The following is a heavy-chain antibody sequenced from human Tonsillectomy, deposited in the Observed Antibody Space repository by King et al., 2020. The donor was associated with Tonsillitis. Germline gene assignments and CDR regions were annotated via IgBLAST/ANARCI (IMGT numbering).Heavy chain of an antibody. V-gene: IGHV4-61*01. CDR2: TYYSGST. Sequence: QLQESGPGLVKPSETLSLTCTVSGGSVSSGSYYWNWIRQPPGKGLEWIACTYYSGSTNYNPSLKSRVTISVDSSKNQFSLRMSSVTAADTAVYYCARVLEYGDYDTFDIWGQGTMVTVSS. D-gene: IGHD4-17*01. CDR3: ARVLEYGDYDTFDI. CDR1: GGSVSSGSYY. J-gene: IGHJ3*02.